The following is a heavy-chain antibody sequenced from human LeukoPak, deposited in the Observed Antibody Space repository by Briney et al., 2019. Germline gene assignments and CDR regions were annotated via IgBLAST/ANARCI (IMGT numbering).Heavy chain of an antibody. CDR1: GFTFSSYA. CDR2: ISASGGTT. J-gene: IGHJ4*02. Sequence: GRSLRLSCAASGFTFSSYAMHWVRQAPGKGLEWVSIISASGGTTYYADSVKGRFTTSRDNSKNTVYLQMNSLRAEDTAVYYCANKLRGSYYFDSWGQGTLVTVSS. D-gene: IGHD3-10*01. CDR3: ANKLRGSYYFDS. V-gene: IGHV3-23*01.